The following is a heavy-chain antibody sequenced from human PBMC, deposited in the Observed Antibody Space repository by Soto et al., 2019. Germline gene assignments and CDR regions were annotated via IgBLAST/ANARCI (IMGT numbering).Heavy chain of an antibody. D-gene: IGHD1-7*01. CDR2: ISYDGSNK. Sequence: PGGSLRLSCAASGFTFSSYGMHWVRQAPGKGLEWVAVISYDGSNKYYADSVKGRFTISRDNSKNTLYLQMNSLRAEDTAVYYCARGPHNWNLVSYFDYWGQGTLVTVSS. V-gene: IGHV3-30*03. J-gene: IGHJ4*02. CDR1: GFTFSSYG. CDR3: ARGPHNWNLVSYFDY.